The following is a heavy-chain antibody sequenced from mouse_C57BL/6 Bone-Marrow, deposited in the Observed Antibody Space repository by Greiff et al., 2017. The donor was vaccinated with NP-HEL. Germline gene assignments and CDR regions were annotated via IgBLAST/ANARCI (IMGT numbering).Heavy chain of an antibody. Sequence: QVTLKVCGPGILQSSQTLSLTCSFSGFSLSTSGMGVSWIRQPSGKGLEWLAHIYWDDDKRYNPSLKSRLTISKDTSRNQVFLKITSVDTADTATYYCARSWGTVVAYYYAMDYWGQGTSVTVSS. CDR3: ARSWGTVVAYYYAMDY. V-gene: IGHV8-12*01. CDR2: IYWDDDK. J-gene: IGHJ4*01. D-gene: IGHD1-1*01. CDR1: GFSLSTSGMG.